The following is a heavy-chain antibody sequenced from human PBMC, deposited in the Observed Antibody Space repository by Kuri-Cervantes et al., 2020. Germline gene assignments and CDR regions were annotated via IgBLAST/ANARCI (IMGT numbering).Heavy chain of an antibody. CDR2: ISWNSGSI. J-gene: IGHJ6*02. CDR1: GFTFSSYS. D-gene: IGHD3-22*01. Sequence: ETLSLTCAASGFTFSSYSMNWVRQAPGKGLEWVSGISWNSGSIGYADSVKGRFTISRDNAKNSLYLQMNSLRAGDTAVYYCARERGGRSSGYYYYYGMDVWGQGTTVTVSS. V-gene: IGHV3-48*04. CDR3: ARERGGRSSGYYYYYGMDV.